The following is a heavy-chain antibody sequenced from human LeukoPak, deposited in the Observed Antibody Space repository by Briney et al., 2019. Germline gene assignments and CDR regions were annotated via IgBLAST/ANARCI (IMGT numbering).Heavy chain of an antibody. CDR3: ARDGGYSAFDI. J-gene: IGHJ3*02. Sequence: PGGSLRLSCAASGFTFNTYTMCWVRQAPGKGLEWLSYISISGTAIIYADSVRGRFTVSRDNAKNSQYLQMNSLRDEDTAVYYCARDGGYSAFDIWGQGTKVTVSS. D-gene: IGHD5-12*01. CDR1: GFTFNTYT. V-gene: IGHV3-48*02. CDR2: ISISGTAI.